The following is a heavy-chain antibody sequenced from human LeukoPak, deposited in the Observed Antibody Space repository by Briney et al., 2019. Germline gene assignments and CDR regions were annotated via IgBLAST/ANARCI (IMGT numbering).Heavy chain of an antibody. CDR2: INPNSGGT. V-gene: IGHV1-2*04. CDR3: ARDLPSPGVYYDILTGPGGPQGGMDV. J-gene: IGHJ6*02. Sequence: VASVKVSCKAFGYTFTGYYMHWVRQAPGHGLEWMGWINPNSGGTNYAQKFQGWVTMTRDTSLSTASMELSRLRSDDTAVYYCARDLPSPGVYYDILTGPGGPQGGMDVWGQGTTVTVSS. CDR1: GYTFTGYY. D-gene: IGHD3-9*01.